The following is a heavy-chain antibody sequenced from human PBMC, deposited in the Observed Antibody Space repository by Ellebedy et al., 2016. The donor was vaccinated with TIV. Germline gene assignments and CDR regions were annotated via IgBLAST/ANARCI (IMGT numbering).Heavy chain of an antibody. Sequence: MPSETLSLTCAVYGGSFSAYYLTWIRQPPGKGLEWIGEINHSGSTNYSPSLKSRVTISADTSKNQFSLKLSSVTAADTAVYYCVSYNGGTGSFDYWGQGTLVTVSS. CDR3: VSYNGGTGSFDY. J-gene: IGHJ4*02. CDR2: INHSGST. D-gene: IGHD2-8*01. CDR1: GGSFSAYY. V-gene: IGHV4-34*01.